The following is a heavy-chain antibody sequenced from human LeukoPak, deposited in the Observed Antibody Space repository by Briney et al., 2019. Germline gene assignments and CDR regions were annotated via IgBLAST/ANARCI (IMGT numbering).Heavy chain of an antibody. CDR2: ISGSGGST. J-gene: IGHJ4*02. Sequence: GSLRLSCAASGFIFSSYAMSWVRQAPGKGLEWVSTISGSGGSTYYADSVKGRFTISRDNSKNTVYLQMNSLRAEDTAVYYCAKDRSCINGVCHGDFDWWGQGTQLTVSS. CDR3: AKDRSCINGVCHGDFDW. V-gene: IGHV3-23*01. CDR1: GFIFSSYA. D-gene: IGHD2-8*01.